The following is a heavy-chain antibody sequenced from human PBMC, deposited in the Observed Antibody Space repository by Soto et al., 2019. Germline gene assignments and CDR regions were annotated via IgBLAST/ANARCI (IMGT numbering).Heavy chain of an antibody. CDR3: SYWGGDCSMSNFDY. V-gene: IGHV3-30*03. D-gene: IGHD2-21*02. J-gene: IGHJ4*02. CDR2: ISYDGSNK. CDR1: GFTFSSYG. Sequence: QVQLVESGGGVVQPGRSLRLSCAASGFTFSSYGMHWVRQAPGKGLEWVAVISYDGSNKYYADSVKGRFTISRDNSKNTLYLQMNSLRAEDTAVYYCSYWGGDCSMSNFDYWGQGTLVTVSS.